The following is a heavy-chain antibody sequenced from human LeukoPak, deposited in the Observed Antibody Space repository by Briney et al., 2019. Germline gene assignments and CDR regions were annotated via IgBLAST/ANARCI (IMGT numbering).Heavy chain of an antibody. CDR3: ARHGGYYDSSGYYTDVGHMDV. CDR2: IYYSGST. D-gene: IGHD3-22*01. Sequence: SETLSLTCTVSGGSLSSYYWSWIRQPPGKGLEWIGYIYYSGSTNYNPPLKSRVTISVDTSKNQFSLKLSSVTAADTAVYYCARHGGYYDSSGYYTDVGHMDVWGQGTTVTVSS. CDR1: GGSLSSYY. V-gene: IGHV4-59*08. J-gene: IGHJ6*02.